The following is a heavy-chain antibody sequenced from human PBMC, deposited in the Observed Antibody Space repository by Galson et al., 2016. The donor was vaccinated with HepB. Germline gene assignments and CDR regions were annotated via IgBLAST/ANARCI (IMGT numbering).Heavy chain of an antibody. CDR3: ARDKMRWLQLAYFLDH. Sequence: SLRLSCAASGFTFSNYGMHWVRQTPGKGLEWVALIWYDGSKKYYADSVKGRFTISRDNSKNTLYLQMDSLRAEDTAVYYCARDKMRWLQLAYFLDHWGQGTLVTVSS. CDR1: GFTFSNYG. D-gene: IGHD5-24*01. CDR2: IWYDGSKK. V-gene: IGHV3-33*01. J-gene: IGHJ4*02.